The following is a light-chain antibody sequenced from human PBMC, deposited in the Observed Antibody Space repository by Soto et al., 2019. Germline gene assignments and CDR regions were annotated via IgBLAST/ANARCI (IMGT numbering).Light chain of an antibody. CDR1: QRLVHSDGIAY. V-gene: IGKV2-30*02. CDR2: KVS. J-gene: IGKJ5*01. CDR3: MQGTHWPIT. Sequence: DVVMTQSPLSLPVTLGQPSSISCRSNQRLVHSDGIAYFSWFQQRPGRSPRRLIYKVSNRDSGVPARFSGSGSGTDFALKISRVEAEDVGVYCCMQGTHWPITFGQGTRLEI.